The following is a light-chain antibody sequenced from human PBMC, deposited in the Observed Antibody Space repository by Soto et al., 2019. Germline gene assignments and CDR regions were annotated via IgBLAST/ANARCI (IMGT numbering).Light chain of an antibody. CDR2: DAS. J-gene: IGKJ5*01. V-gene: IGKV3-20*01. CDR1: QSLSAGQ. Sequence: DIVLTQSPGTLSLSPGERATLSCRANQSLSAGQLAWYQQKIGRAPRLLIHDASSRAAGVPDRLSGSGSGTDFILTISRLEPEDFAAVYYCQQYGGSPRTFGQGTRLEIK. CDR3: QQYGGSPRT.